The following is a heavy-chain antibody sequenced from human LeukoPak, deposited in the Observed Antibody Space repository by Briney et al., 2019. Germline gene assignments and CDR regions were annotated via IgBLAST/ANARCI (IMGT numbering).Heavy chain of an antibody. CDR1: SGSISTSNYY. Sequence: SETLSLTCTVSSGSISTSNYYWGWVRQPPGKALEWIGNIFYSGSTYYSPSLKSRVTISLDTSRNQFSLKLSSVTAADTAVYYCARLGGYCSSTSCYPFDYWGQGTLVTVSS. CDR3: ARLGGYCSSTSCYPFDY. D-gene: IGHD2-2*01. CDR2: IFYSGST. J-gene: IGHJ4*02. V-gene: IGHV4-39*07.